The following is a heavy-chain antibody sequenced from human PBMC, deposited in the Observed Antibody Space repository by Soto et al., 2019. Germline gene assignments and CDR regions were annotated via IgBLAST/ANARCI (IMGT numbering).Heavy chain of an antibody. CDR3: VRGASLNFDY. V-gene: IGHV3-9*01. Sequence: SLRLSCAASGFNFDDYAMHWVRQIPGKGLEWVSGISWESGSIGYADSVKGRFTISRDNAENFLFLQMNSLRVEDTAFYYCVRGASLNFDYWGQGTLVTVSS. CDR2: ISWESGSI. CDR1: GFNFDDYA. J-gene: IGHJ4*02. D-gene: IGHD1-26*01.